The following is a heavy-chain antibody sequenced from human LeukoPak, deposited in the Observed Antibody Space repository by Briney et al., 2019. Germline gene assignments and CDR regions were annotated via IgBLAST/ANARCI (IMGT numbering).Heavy chain of an antibody. CDR1: GYTFTSYG. V-gene: IGHV1-18*04. Sequence: ASVKVSCKASGYTFTSYGISWVRQAPGQGLEWMGWISAYNGNTNYAQKLQGRVTMTTDTSTSTAYMELRSLRSEDTAVYYCASFTVYCSGGSCYPQDYYYYGMDVWGKGTTVTVSS. CDR3: ASFTVYCSGGSCYPQDYYYYGMDV. J-gene: IGHJ6*04. CDR2: ISAYNGNT. D-gene: IGHD2-15*01.